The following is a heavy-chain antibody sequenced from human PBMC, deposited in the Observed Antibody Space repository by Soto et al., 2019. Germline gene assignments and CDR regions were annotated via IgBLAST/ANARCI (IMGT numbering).Heavy chain of an antibody. D-gene: IGHD3-3*01. J-gene: IGHJ4*02. CDR3: ARDKRDLRFLEWSYYFDY. CDR2: ISYDGSNK. Sequence: GGSLRLSCAASGFTFSSCAMHWVRQAPGKGLEWVALISYDGSNKYYADSVKGRFTISRDNSKNTLYLQMNSLKAEDTAVFYCARDKRDLRFLEWSYYFDYWGQGTLVTVSS. V-gene: IGHV3-30-3*01. CDR1: GFTFSSCA.